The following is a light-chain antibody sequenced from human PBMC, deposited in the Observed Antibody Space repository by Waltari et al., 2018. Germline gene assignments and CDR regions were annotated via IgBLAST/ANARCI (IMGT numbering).Light chain of an antibody. Sequence: VIWLTQSPSLVSASIGDRVTINCRVSQGISNYLAWYQQKPGKAPDLLIFGASTLQSGVPSRFNGSGSGADFTLTISSLQSEVFATYSCQQYFGFPITFGQGTRLDI. V-gene: IGKV1D-8*01. CDR1: QGISNY. CDR3: QQYFGFPIT. CDR2: GAS. J-gene: IGKJ5*01.